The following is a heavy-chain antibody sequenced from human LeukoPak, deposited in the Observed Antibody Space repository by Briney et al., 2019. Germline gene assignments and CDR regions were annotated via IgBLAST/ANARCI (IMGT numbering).Heavy chain of an antibody. D-gene: IGHD5-12*01. CDR1: VFTFSSYA. CDR3: AKGSSGYDWGYYYMDV. J-gene: IGHJ6*03. V-gene: IGHV3-23*01. Sequence: GGSLRLSCAASVFTFSSYAMSWVRQAQGKGLEWVSAIGGSGDSTYYADSVKGRFTISRDNSKNTLYLQMNSLRVEDTAVYHCAKGSSGYDWGYYYMDVWGKGTTVTVSS. CDR2: IGGSGDST.